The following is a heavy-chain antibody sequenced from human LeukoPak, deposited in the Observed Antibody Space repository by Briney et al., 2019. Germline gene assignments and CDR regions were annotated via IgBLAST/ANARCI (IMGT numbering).Heavy chain of an antibody. CDR3: PRHEEEDGYNPKTFHY. Sequence: SETLSLTCTVSGGSISSSNCYWGWVRQPPGMGLELIGSIHYSGSTSYNPSLKSRVTLSVDTSTNQFSLRLSFVTAADTAVYSCPRHEEEDGYNPKTFHYWGQGTLVTVSS. CDR2: IHYSGST. D-gene: IGHD5-24*01. CDR1: GGSISSSNCY. J-gene: IGHJ4*02. V-gene: IGHV4-39*01.